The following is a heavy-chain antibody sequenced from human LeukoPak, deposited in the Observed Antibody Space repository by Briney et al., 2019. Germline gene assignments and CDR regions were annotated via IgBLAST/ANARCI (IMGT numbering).Heavy chain of an antibody. D-gene: IGHD3-10*01. CDR3: GRGRYYSSGTFLDY. CDR2: ISSDGKNK. V-gene: IGHV3-30*04. J-gene: IGHJ4*02. CDR1: GFTFSTYA. Sequence: GGSLRLSCAASGFTFSTYAMHWVRQAPGKGLEWVAVISSDGKNKYYSDSVKGRFTISRDNSKNTLYLQMNSLRAEDTAVFYCGRGRYYSSGTFLDYWGRGTLVTASS.